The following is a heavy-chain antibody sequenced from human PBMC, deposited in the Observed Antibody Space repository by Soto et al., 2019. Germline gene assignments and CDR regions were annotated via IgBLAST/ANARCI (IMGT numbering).Heavy chain of an antibody. V-gene: IGHV1-18*01. CDR1: GYTFTSYG. Sequence: QVQLVQSGAEVKKPGASVKVSCKASGYTFTSYGISWVRQAPGQGLEWMGWISAYNGNTNYAQKLQGRVTMTTDTSTSXXYXEXMSLRSADTAVYYCARDSSCYLSPFGVWRQDDAFDIWGQGTMVTVSS. CDR3: ARDSSCYLSPFGVWRQDDAFDI. J-gene: IGHJ3*02. D-gene: IGHD3-22*01. CDR2: ISAYNGNT.